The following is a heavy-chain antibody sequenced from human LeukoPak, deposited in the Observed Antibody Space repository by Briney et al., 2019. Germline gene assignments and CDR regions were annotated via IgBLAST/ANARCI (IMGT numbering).Heavy chain of an antibody. CDR2: IYYSGST. J-gene: IGHJ6*02. D-gene: IGHD6-19*01. Sequence: SETLSLTCTVSGSSISSYYWSWIRQPPGKGLEWIGYIYYSGSTNYNPSLKSRVTISVDTSKNQFSLKLSSVTAADTAVYYCARHDIAVAGMDVWGQGTTVTVSS. CDR3: ARHDIAVAGMDV. CDR1: GSSISSYY. V-gene: IGHV4-59*08.